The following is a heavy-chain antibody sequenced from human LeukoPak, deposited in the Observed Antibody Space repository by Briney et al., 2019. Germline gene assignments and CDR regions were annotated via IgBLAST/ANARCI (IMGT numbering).Heavy chain of an antibody. CDR3: ARWGGATKGFDY. V-gene: IGHV4-4*07. J-gene: IGHJ4*02. Sequence: PSETLSLTCTVSRGSISNFYWSWVRQPAGKGLEWVGHVFTSGTTNYNPSLKSRVTMSIDTSKSQFSLKLSSVTAADTAVYYCARWGGATKGFDYWGQGTLVTVSS. D-gene: IGHD1-26*01. CDR2: VFTSGTT. CDR1: RGSISNFY.